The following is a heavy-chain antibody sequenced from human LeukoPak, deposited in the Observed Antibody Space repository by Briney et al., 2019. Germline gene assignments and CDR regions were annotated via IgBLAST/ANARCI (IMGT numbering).Heavy chain of an antibody. J-gene: IGHJ4*02. CDR2: ITTSDGNT. CDR3: AKDGGLWVSAHWGDS. CDR1: GFTFSSYT. Sequence: GGSLRLSRAASGFTFSSYTMSWVRQAPGKGLEWVSTITTSDGNTYYADSVKGRFTVSRDNSKNTLFLQMNSLRAEDTAAYYCAKDGGLWVSAHWGDSWGRGTLVTVSS. D-gene: IGHD7-27*01. V-gene: IGHV3-23*01.